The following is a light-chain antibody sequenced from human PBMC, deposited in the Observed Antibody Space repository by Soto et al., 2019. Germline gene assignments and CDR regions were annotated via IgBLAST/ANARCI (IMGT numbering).Light chain of an antibody. Sequence: IVMTQSPATLSVSPGERVTLSCRASANVGTNVAWYQQKPGQAPRLLIYDSSTRATGIPDTFRGSGSMTDFTLTISSLHPEESAVYYCQQYNNWGLSFGGGTKVEI. CDR2: DSS. CDR3: QQYNNWGLS. V-gene: IGKV3D-15*01. J-gene: IGKJ4*01. CDR1: ANVGTN.